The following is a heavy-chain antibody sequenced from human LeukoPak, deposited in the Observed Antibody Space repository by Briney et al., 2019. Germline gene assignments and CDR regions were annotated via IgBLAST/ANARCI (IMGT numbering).Heavy chain of an antibody. V-gene: IGHV4-34*01. J-gene: IGHJ4*02. CDR1: GGSFSGYY. CDR3: ARGHHSTWSPTPAGH. CDR2: INHSGST. D-gene: IGHD2-15*01. Sequence: LETLSLTCAVYGGSFSGYYWSWIRQPPGKGLEWIGEINHSGSTNYNPSLKSRVTISVDTSKNQFSLKLSSVTAADTAVYYCARGHHSTWSPTPAGHWGQGTLVTVSS.